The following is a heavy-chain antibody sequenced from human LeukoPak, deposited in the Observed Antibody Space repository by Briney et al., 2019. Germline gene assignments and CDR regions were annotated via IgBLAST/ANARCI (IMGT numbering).Heavy chain of an antibody. J-gene: IGHJ4*02. CDR2: IYSGGST. D-gene: IGHD6-19*01. CDR3: ARDDQGAVAAY. CDR1: GFTVSSNY. Sequence: GGSLRLSCAASGFTVSSNYMSWVRQAPGKGLEWVSVIYSGGSTYYADSVKGRFTISRDNSKNTLYLQMNSLRAEDTAVHYCARDDQGAVAAYWGQGTLVTVSS. V-gene: IGHV3-66*01.